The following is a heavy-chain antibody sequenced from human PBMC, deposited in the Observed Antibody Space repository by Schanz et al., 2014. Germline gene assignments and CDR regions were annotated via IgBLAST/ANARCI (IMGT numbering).Heavy chain of an antibody. CDR1: GFPFSTYG. V-gene: IGHV4-4*02. Sequence: QVQLVESGGGVVQPGGSLSLSCAASGFPFSTYGMHWVRQPPGKGLEWIGEIYDSGNTNYNPSLKSRVTMSVDDSKNQSSLQLTSVTAEDTAVYYCARRKHAFDIWGQGTMVTVSS. CDR3: ARRKHAFDI. J-gene: IGHJ3*02. CDR2: IYDSGNT.